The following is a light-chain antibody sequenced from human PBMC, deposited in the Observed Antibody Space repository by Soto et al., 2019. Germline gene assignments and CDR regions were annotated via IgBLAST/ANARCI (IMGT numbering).Light chain of an antibody. J-gene: IGLJ3*02. Sequence: QSALTQPPSVSGSPGQSVTISCTGTSSDVGGYNRVSWYQQPPGTAPKLMIYEVSNRPSGVTDRFSGSKSGNTASLTISGLPAEDEADYYCSSYTSSSTFLWVFGGGTKVTVL. CDR1: SSDVGGYNR. V-gene: IGLV2-18*02. CDR2: EVS. CDR3: SSYTSSSTFLWV.